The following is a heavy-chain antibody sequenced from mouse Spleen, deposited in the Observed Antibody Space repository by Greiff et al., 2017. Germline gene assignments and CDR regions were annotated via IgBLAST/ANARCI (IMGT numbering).Heavy chain of an antibody. J-gene: IGHJ1*01. Sequence: EVQLVESGPGLVKPSQSLSLTCSVTGYSITSGYYWIWIRQFPGNKPEWMVDISYDGSNNYNPSLKNRISITRDTSKNQFFLKLNSVTTEDTATYYCASDDYGRSQWYFDVWGAGTTVTVSS. CDR1: GYSITSGYY. CDR3: ASDDYGRSQWYFDV. CDR2: ISYDGSN. D-gene: IGHD1-1*01. V-gene: IGHV3-6*01.